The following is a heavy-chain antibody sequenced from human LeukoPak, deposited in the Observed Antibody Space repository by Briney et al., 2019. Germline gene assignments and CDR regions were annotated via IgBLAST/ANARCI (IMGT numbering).Heavy chain of an antibody. V-gene: IGHV4-34*01. CDR3: ARGPETVSWFDP. Sequence: PSETLSLTCAVYGGSFSGYYWSWIRQPPGKELEWIGEIKHSGSTNYNPSLKSRVTISVDTSKNQFSLKLSSVTAADTAVYYCARGPETVSWFDPWGQGTLVTVSS. CDR2: IKHSGST. D-gene: IGHD4-17*01. J-gene: IGHJ5*02. CDR1: GGSFSGYY.